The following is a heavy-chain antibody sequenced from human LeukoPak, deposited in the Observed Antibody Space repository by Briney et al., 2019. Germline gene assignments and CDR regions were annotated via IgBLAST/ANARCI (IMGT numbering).Heavy chain of an antibody. CDR2: INHSGST. CDR1: GGSFSGYY. V-gene: IGHV4-34*01. J-gene: IGHJ1*01. Sequence: SETLSLTCAVYGGSFSGYYWSWIRQPPGKGLEWIGEINHSGSTNYNPSLKSRVTISVDTSKNEFSLKLSSVTAADTAVYYCARHRVDYYDSSGYYSRYFQQWGQGTMVTVCS. D-gene: IGHD3-22*01. CDR3: ARHRVDYYDSSGYYSRYFQQ.